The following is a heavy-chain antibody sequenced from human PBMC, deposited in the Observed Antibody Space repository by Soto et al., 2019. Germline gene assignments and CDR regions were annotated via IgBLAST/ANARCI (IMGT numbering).Heavy chain of an antibody. J-gene: IGHJ4*02. CDR1: GYIFTSYA. V-gene: IGHV1-3*01. CDR2: INAGNGNT. CDR3: ARSTWIQLWLGGLGY. Sequence: ASVKGSFNASGYIFTSYAMHWVRQAPGQRLEWMGWINAGNGNTKYSQKFQGRVTITRDTSASTAYMELSSLRSEDTAVYYCARSTWIQLWLGGLGYWGQGTLVTVSS. D-gene: IGHD5-18*01.